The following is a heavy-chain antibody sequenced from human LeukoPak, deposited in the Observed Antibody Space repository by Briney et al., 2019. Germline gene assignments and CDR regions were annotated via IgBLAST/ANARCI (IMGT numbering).Heavy chain of an antibody. J-gene: IGHJ1*01. CDR2: VFRSGNT. CDR3: ARQVGATLRYFHL. CDR1: NYSISDGYY. D-gene: IGHD1-26*01. Sequence: SETLSLTCTVSNYSISDGYYWAWVRQTPGKGLDWIGSVFRSGNTYYNPSLRGRISISVATSRNQFSLKLHSVTVADAAVYYCARQVGATLRYFHLWGQGTLVTVSS. V-gene: IGHV4-38-2*02.